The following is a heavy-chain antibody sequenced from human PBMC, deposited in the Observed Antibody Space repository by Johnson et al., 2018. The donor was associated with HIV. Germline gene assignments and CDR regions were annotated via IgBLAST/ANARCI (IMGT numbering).Heavy chain of an antibody. CDR2: ISYDGSNK. V-gene: IGHV3-30*18. CDR3: AKADLAGAFDI. CDR1: GFTFSDYY. J-gene: IGHJ3*02. Sequence: QEKLVESGGGLVKPGGSLRLSCAASGFTFSDYYMSWIRQAPGKGLEWVAVISYDGSNKYYADSVKGRFTISRDNSKNTLYLQMNSLRAEDTAVYYCAKADLAGAFDIWGQGTMVTVSS.